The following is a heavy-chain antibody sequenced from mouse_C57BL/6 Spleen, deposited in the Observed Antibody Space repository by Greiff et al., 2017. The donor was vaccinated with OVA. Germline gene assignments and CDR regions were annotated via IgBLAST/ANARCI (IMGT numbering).Heavy chain of an antibody. D-gene: IGHD2-2*01. CDR1: GYSFTDYN. CDR2: INPNYGTT. CDR3: AEGGGSSMVTTLAMDY. V-gene: IGHV1-39*01. Sequence: VQLQQSGPELVKPGASVKISCKASGYSFTDYNMNWVKQSNGKSLEWIGVINPNYGTTSYNQKFKGKATLTVDQSSSTAYMQLNSLTSEDSAVYYCAEGGGSSMVTTLAMDYWGQGTTVTVSS. J-gene: IGHJ4*01.